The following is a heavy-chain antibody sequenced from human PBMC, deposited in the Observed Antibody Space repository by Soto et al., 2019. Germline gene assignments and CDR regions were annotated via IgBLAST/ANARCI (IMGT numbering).Heavy chain of an antibody. J-gene: IGHJ4*02. CDR1: GFTYRTYT. D-gene: IGHD3-22*01. V-gene: IGHV3-30-3*01. Sequence: GXARRLSCAASGFTYRTYTMHWVRQAPGKGPEWXAVISXDGNNKYYADSXKGRFTISRENSNNTLYLQMTSMRAADTAVYYCARWHDSCYWGKGTLVTVYS. CDR3: ARWHDSCY. CDR2: ISXDGNNK.